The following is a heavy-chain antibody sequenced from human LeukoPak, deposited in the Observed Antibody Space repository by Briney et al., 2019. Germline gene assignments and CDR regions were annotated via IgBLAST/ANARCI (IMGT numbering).Heavy chain of an antibody. CDR1: GFTFSSYA. CDR3: ARDGGQWLPPHFDY. J-gene: IGHJ4*02. CDR2: ISYDGSNK. Sequence: GGSLRLSCAASGFTFSSYAMHWVRQAPGMGLEWVALISYDGSNKYYADSVKARFIISRDNSKNTVYLQMNSLRAEDTAVYYCARDGGQWLPPHFDYWGQGTLVTVSS. V-gene: IGHV3-30*04. D-gene: IGHD6-19*01.